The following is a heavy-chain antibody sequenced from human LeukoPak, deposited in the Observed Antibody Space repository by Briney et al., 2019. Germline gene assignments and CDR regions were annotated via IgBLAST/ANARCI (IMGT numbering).Heavy chain of an antibody. J-gene: IGHJ5*02. Sequence: GGSLRLSCAASGFTFSSYSMNWVRQAPGKGLEWVSSISSSSSYIYYADPVKGRFTTSRDNAKNSLYLQMNSLRAEDTAVYYCASGYLSYQLLGVKGSWFDPWGQGTLVTVSS. CDR1: GFTFSSYS. D-gene: IGHD2-2*01. CDR3: ASGYLSYQLLGVKGSWFDP. CDR2: ISSSSSYI. V-gene: IGHV3-21*01.